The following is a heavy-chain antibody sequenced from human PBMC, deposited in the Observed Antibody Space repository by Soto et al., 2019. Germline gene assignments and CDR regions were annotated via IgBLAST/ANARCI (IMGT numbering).Heavy chain of an antibody. J-gene: IGHJ6*02. V-gene: IGHV1-18*04. Sequence: QVQLVQSGAEVKKPGASVKVSCKASGYTFTSYGISWVRQAPGQGLEWMGWISAYNGNTNYAQKLQGRVTMTTDTSTSTAYVELRSLRSDDTAVYYCAREKPSYYYYYGMDVWGQGTTVTVSS. CDR1: GYTFTSYG. CDR3: AREKPSYYYYYGMDV. CDR2: ISAYNGNT.